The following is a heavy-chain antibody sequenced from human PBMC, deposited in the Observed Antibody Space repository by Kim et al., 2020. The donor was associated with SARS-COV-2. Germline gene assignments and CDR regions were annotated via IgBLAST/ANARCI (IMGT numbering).Heavy chain of an antibody. Sequence: ASVKVSCQASGYTFASYGISWVRQAPGQGLEWMGWGSAYNNNTNYPQNLQDRLTMTTDTSTNTAYMELRSLRSDDTAVYYCARVSGTRTTPFDYWGQGTLVTVSS. CDR3: ARVSGTRTTPFDY. CDR2: GSAYNNNT. D-gene: IGHD5-12*01. V-gene: IGHV1-18*04. CDR1: GYTFASYG. J-gene: IGHJ4*02.